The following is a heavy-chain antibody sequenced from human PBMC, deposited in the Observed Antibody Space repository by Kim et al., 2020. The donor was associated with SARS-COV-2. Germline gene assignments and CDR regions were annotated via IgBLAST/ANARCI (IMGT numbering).Heavy chain of an antibody. Sequence: YYVDSLKGRFTISRDNAKNSLYLQMNSLRAEDTAVYYCARSLYWGGVFDYWGQGTLVTVSS. J-gene: IGHJ4*02. V-gene: IGHV3-7*01. CDR3: ARSLYWGGVFDY. D-gene: IGHD2-8*02.